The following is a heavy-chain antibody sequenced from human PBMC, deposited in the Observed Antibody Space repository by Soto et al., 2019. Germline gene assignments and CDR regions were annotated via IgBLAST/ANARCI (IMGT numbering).Heavy chain of an antibody. CDR2: ISGGGGST. J-gene: IGHJ4*02. D-gene: IGHD3-16*01. V-gene: IGHV3-23*01. CDR1: GFTFSSYA. CDR3: ATGGGDSGSYFDY. Sequence: GGSLRLSCAASGFTFSSYAMSWVRQAPGKGLEWVSAISGGGGSTYYADSVKGRFTISRDNSKNTLYLQMNSLRAEDTAVYYCATGGGDSGSYFDYWGQGTLVTVSS.